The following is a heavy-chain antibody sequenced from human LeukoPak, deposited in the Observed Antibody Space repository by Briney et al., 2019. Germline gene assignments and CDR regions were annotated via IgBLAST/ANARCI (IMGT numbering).Heavy chain of an antibody. V-gene: IGHV3-74*01. D-gene: IGHD3-9*01. CDR3: ARNYDVLTGYPYYFDH. J-gene: IGHJ4*02. Sequence: GSLRLSCAASGFTFRNYWMHWVRQVPGKGLVWVSRINDDGTFTTYADSVKGRFTISRDNSKNTLYLQMNSLRAEDTAVYYCARNYDVLTGYPYYFDHWGQGILVTVSS. CDR2: INDDGTFT. CDR1: GFTFRNYW.